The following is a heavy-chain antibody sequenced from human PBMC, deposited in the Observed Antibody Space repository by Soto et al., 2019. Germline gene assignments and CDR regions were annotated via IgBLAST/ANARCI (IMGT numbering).Heavy chain of an antibody. CDR3: ARHVRGWQLMLDN. CDR1: GFSISSSSYY. J-gene: IGHJ4*02. CDR2: IYFTGAT. V-gene: IGHV4-39*01. D-gene: IGHD2-15*01. Sequence: TSETLSLTCTVSGFSISSSSYYWGWIRQPPGRGLEWIGSIYFTGATHYNVSLTSRVIISVDTSRNQFSLRLNSVTATDTAVYYCARHVRGWQLMLDNWGQGSLVTVSS.